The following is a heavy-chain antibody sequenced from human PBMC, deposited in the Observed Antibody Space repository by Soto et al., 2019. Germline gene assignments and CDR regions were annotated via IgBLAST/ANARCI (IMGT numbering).Heavy chain of an antibody. CDR3: AKDAPGSGWLSDY. D-gene: IGHD3-22*01. CDR2: ITGWDAGT. V-gene: IGHV3-23*01. J-gene: IGHJ4*02. CDR1: GFTFSNYA. Sequence: EVQLLESGGGLVHPGESLRLSCAASGFTFSNYAMSWVRQAPGTGLEWVSTITGWDAGTSYADSVKGRFTISRDNSRNTLHLQMNSLRAEDTAVYYCAKDAPGSGWLSDYWGQGTRVTVSS.